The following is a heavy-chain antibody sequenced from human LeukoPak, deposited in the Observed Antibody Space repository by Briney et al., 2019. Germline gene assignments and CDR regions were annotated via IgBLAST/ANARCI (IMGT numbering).Heavy chain of an antibody. CDR3: ARDLAPYYDSSGFAMGY. V-gene: IGHV4-59*01. D-gene: IGHD3-22*01. Sequence: PSETLTLTCTVSGGSISNYCWSWIRQPPGKGLEWIGYIYYNGSTNFNPSLKSRVTISVDTSKNQFSLKLSSVTAADTAVYYCARDLAPYYDSSGFAMGYWGQGTLVTVSS. J-gene: IGHJ4*02. CDR1: GGSISNYC. CDR2: IYYNGST.